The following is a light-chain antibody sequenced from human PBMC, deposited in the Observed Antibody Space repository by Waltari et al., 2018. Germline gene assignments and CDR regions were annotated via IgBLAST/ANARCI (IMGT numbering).Light chain of an antibody. CDR3: QQANSFPYT. V-gene: IGKV1D-12*01. Sequence: IRMTQSPSSVSASVGDRVTIACRANQDISSWLAWYQQQPGKPPKLLIYAASTLQSGVPSRFSGSGSGTNFTLTISSLQPEDFATYYCQQANSFPYTFGQGTKLEIK. CDR2: AAS. CDR1: QDISSW. J-gene: IGKJ2*01.